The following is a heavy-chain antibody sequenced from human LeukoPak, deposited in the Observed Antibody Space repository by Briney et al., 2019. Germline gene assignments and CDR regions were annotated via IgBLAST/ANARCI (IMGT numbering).Heavy chain of an antibody. CDR1: GGSISSYY. CDR3: ARRVLRFLEWNWFDP. D-gene: IGHD3-3*01. V-gene: IGHV4-59*08. Sequence: SETLSLTCTVSGGSISSYYWSWIRQPPGKGLEWIGYIYYSGSTNYNPSLKSRVTISVDTSKNQFSLKLSSVTAADTAVYYCARRVLRFLEWNWFDPWGQGTLVTVSS. J-gene: IGHJ5*02. CDR2: IYYSGST.